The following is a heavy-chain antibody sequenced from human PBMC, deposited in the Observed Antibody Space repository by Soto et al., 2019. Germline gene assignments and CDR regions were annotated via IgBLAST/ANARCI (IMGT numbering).Heavy chain of an antibody. V-gene: IGHV1-69*13. CDR1: GGTFSSYA. CDR3: AAIVSVVGATTNWFDP. Sequence: ASVKVSCKASGGTFSSYAISWVRQAPGQGLEWMGGIIPIFGTANYAQKFQGRVTITADESTSTAYMELSSLRSEDTAVYYCAAIVSVVGATTNWFDPWGQGTLVTVSS. D-gene: IGHD1-26*01. CDR2: IIPIFGTA. J-gene: IGHJ5*02.